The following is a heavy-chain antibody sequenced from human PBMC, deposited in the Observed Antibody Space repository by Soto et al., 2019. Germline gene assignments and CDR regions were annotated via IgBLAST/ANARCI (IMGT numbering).Heavy chain of an antibody. CDR3: ARDPSDGTAAGTWWFDP. CDR2: IYHSGST. D-gene: IGHD6-13*01. V-gene: IGHV4-4*02. Sequence: SETLSLTCAVSVGSISSSNWWSWVRQPPGKGLEWIGEIYHSGSTNYNPSLKSRVTISVDKSKNQFSLKLSSVTAADTAVYYCARDPSDGTAAGTWWFDPWGQGTLVTVSS. J-gene: IGHJ5*02. CDR1: VGSISSSNW.